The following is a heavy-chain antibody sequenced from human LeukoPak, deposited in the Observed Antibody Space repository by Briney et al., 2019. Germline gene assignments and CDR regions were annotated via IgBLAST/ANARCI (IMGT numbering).Heavy chain of an antibody. D-gene: IGHD3-3*01. V-gene: IGHV4-39*01. CDR2: IYYSGST. J-gene: IGHJ4*02. CDR1: GGSISSSSYY. CDR3: ARHRFSATSAKVVFDY. Sequence: SSETLSLTCTVSGGSISSSSYYWGWIRQPPGKGLEWIGSIYYSGSTYYNPSLKSRVTISVDTSKNQFSLKLSSVTAADTAVYYCARHRFSATSAKVVFDYWGQGTLVTVSS.